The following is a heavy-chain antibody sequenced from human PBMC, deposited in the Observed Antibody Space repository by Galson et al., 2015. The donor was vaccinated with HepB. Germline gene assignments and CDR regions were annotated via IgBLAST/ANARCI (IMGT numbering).Heavy chain of an antibody. CDR2: INTNTGNP. CDR3: AREACGSSTSCYPSRYYYGMDV. J-gene: IGHJ6*02. V-gene: IGHV7-4-1*02. Sequence: SVKVSCKASGYTFTGYAMNWVRQAPGQGLEWMGWINTNTGNPTYAQGFTGRFVFSLDTSVSTAYLQISSLKAEDTAVYYCAREACGSSTSCYPSRYYYGMDVWGQGTTVTVSS. D-gene: IGHD2-2*01. CDR1: GYTFTGYA.